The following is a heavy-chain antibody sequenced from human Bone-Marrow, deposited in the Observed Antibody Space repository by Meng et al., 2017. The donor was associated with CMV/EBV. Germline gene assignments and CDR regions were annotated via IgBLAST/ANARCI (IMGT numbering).Heavy chain of an antibody. CDR3: TTSKWGLGAILYRAHNYFDY. D-gene: IGHD2-21*01. Sequence: AWMSWVRQAPGTGLEWVGRIKSKTDGGTTDYAAPVKGRFTISRDDSKNTLYLQMNSLKTEDTAVYYCTTSKWGLGAILYRAHNYFDYWGQGTLVTVSS. J-gene: IGHJ4*02. CDR2: IKSKTDGGTT. V-gene: IGHV3-15*01. CDR1: AW.